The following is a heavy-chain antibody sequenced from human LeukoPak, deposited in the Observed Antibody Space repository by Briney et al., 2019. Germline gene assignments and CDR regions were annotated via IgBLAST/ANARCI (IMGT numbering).Heavy chain of an antibody. J-gene: IGHJ4*02. V-gene: IGHV3-9*01. Sequence: GGSLRLSCVASGFTFDNYAMHWVRQAPGKGLEWVSGISWDSGSIGYADSVKGRFTISRDNAKNSLYLQLNRLRADDTALYYCAKGLISSGWYDFFDYWGQGTLVTVSS. D-gene: IGHD6-19*01. CDR1: GFTFDNYA. CDR3: AKGLISSGWYDFFDY. CDR2: ISWDSGSI.